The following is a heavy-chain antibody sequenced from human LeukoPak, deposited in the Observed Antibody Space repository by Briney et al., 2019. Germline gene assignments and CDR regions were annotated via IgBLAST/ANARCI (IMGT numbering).Heavy chain of an antibody. CDR2: INHSGIT. Sequence: SETLSLTCAVYGGSFSGYYWSWIRQPPGKGLEWIGEINHSGITNYNPSLKSRVTISVDTSKNQFSLKLSSVTAPDTAVYYCARGARLCSSTSCYSGYYYMDVWGKGTTVTVSS. D-gene: IGHD2-2*01. CDR3: ARGARLCSSTSCYSGYYYMDV. V-gene: IGHV4-34*01. J-gene: IGHJ6*03. CDR1: GGSFSGYY.